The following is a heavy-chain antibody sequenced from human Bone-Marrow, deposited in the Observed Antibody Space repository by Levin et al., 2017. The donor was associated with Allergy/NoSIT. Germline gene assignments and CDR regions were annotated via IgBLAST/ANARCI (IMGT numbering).Heavy chain of an antibody. J-gene: IGHJ2*01. CDR2: IWYDGSNK. Sequence: HPGGSLRLSCAASGFTFSSYGMHWVRQAPGKGLEWVAVIWYDGSNKYYADSVKGRFTISRDNSKNTLYLQMNSLRAEDTAVYYCARGGQDWYFDLWGRGTLVTVSS. CDR3: ARGGQDWYFDL. CDR1: GFTFSSYG. V-gene: IGHV3-33*01.